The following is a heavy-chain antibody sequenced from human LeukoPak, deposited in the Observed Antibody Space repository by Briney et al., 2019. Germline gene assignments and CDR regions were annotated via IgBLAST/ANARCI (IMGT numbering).Heavy chain of an antibody. CDR3: ARDRGYTSFDY. CDR2: IKEDGSEE. Sequence: GGSLRLSCGAYGFTFSDSWMNWVRQAPGKGLEWVSAIKEDGSEEYYMGSVKGRFTISRDNAKNTLYLQMNSLRAEETAVYYCARDRGYTSFDYWGQGTLVIVSS. V-gene: IGHV3-7*01. J-gene: IGHJ4*02. D-gene: IGHD5-18*01. CDR1: GFTFSDSW.